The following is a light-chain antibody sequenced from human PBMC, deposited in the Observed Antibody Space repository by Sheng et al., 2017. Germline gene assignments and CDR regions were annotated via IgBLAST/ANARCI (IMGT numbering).Light chain of an antibody. CDR2: DTS. J-gene: IGKJ4*01. V-gene: IGKV3-11*01. Sequence: EIVLTQSPGTLSSSPGERATLSCKASQSVSGYLAWYQQKLGQAPRLLIYDTSKRATGVPGRFSGGGSASDFILTISIVEPEDSAVYYCHQRNSWPLTFGGGTKVEIK. CDR3: HQRNSWPLT. CDR1: QSVSGY.